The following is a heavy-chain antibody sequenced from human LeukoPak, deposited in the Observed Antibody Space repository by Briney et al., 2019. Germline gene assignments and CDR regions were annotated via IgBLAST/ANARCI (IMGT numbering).Heavy chain of an antibody. CDR3: ARVWGYSDYDFDN. CDR2: VYPSGGTT. D-gene: IGHD5-12*01. Sequence: ASVKVSCKASGYTFTKFYIHWVRQAPGQRLEWMGLVYPSGGTTNYAQKFRDRVTMTSDTSTTTAYMELSNLSYEDTAIYYCARVWGYSDYDFDNWGQGTLVTVSS. V-gene: IGHV1-46*01. J-gene: IGHJ4*02. CDR1: GYTFTKFY.